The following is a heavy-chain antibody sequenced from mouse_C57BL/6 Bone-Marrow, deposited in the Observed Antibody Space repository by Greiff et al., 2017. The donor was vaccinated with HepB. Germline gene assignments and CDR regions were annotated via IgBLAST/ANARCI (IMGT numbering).Heavy chain of an antibody. V-gene: IGHV1-15*01. CDR2: IDPETGGT. Sequence: VNVVESGAELVRPGASVTLSCKASGYTFTDYEMHWVKQTPVHGLEWIGAIDPETGGTAYNQKFKGKAILTADKSSSTAYMELRSLTSEDSAVYYCTRVPWFAYWGQGTLVTVSA. J-gene: IGHJ3*01. CDR1: GYTFTDYE. CDR3: TRVPWFAY.